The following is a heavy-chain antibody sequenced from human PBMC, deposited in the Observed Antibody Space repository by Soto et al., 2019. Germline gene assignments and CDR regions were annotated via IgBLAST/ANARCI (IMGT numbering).Heavy chain of an antibody. CDR3: ARDVTP. J-gene: IGHJ5*02. CDR2: ISSRSTYI. D-gene: IGHD5-18*01. V-gene: IGHV3-21*01. CDR1: GFIFSSYS. Sequence: EVQLVESGGGLVKPGGSLRLSCAASGFIFSSYSMNWVRQAPGKGLEWVASISSRSTYIYYADSVKGRFTISRDNAKNSLYLQLNSLRAEDTAVYYCARDVTPWGQGTLVTVSS.